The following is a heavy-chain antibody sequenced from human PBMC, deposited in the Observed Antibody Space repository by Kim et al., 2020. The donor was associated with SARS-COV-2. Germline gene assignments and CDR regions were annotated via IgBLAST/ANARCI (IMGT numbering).Heavy chain of an antibody. J-gene: IGHJ6*02. V-gene: IGHV3-21*01. D-gene: IGHD1-26*01. CDR3: ARARSGSFLHYGMDV. CDR2: ISGRNSYI. Sequence: GGSLRLSCAGSGFTFSSYNMNWVRQAPGKGLEWVSSISGRNSYIYYGDSVKGRFTISRDNANNSLYLQMNSLGAEDTAVYYCARARSGSFLHYGMDVWGRGPTVTVSS. CDR1: GFTFSSYN.